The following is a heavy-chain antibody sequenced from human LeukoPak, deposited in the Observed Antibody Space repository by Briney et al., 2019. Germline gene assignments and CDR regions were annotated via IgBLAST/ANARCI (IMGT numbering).Heavy chain of an antibody. J-gene: IGHJ5*02. CDR2: IIPMSGTA. V-gene: IGHV1-69*13. CDR1: GGTFSSYA. CDR3: ASTRIVVVTASNWFDP. Sequence: SVKVSCKASGGTFSSYAISWVRQAPGQGLEWMGGIIPMSGTANYAQKFQGRVTIIADEFTSTAYMELSSLRSEDTAVYYCASTRIVVVTASNWFDPWGQGTLVTVSS. D-gene: IGHD2-21*02.